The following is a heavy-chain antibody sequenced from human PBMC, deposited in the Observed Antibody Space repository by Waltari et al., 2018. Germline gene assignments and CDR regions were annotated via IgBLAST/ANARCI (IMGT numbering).Heavy chain of an antibody. CDR1: GFTFSNYG. V-gene: IGHV3-23*01. CDR3: AREPGPLGHLNVAD. CDR2: VSDNGCGA. D-gene: IGHD1-26*01. Sequence: EVQLLQSGGGSVQLGGSLRLSCPAAGFTFSNYGRSGVRQDPGRGLELVAGVSDNGCGAYYAESVKGRVTISIDNFKIVLYMWMTNLRADDTALHYCAREPGPLGHLNVADWGQGTPVTVSS. J-gene: IGHJ4*02.